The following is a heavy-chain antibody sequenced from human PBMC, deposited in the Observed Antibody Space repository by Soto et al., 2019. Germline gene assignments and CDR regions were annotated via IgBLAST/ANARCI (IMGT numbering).Heavy chain of an antibody. Sequence: TLSLTCPVSGGSISSSNWWSWVRQPPGKGLEWIGEIYHSGSTNYNPSLKSRVTISVDKSKNQFSLKLSSVTAADTAVYYCARDEREAAAGFYWGQGTLVTVSS. D-gene: IGHD6-13*01. CDR1: GGSISSSNW. CDR2: IYHSGST. V-gene: IGHV4-4*02. J-gene: IGHJ4*02. CDR3: ARDEREAAAGFY.